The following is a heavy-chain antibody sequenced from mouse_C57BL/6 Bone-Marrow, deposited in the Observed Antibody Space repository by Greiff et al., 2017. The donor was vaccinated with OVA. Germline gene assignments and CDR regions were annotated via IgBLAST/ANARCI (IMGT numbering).Heavy chain of an antibody. CDR2: INPGSGGT. CDR3: ARGIYDGYYGDY. CDR1: GYAFTNYL. V-gene: IGHV1-54*01. D-gene: IGHD2-3*01. Sequence: VQLQESGAELVRPGTSVKVSCKASGYAFTNYLIEWVKQRPGQGLAWIGVINPGSGGTNYNEKFKGKATLTADKSSSTAYMQLSSLTSEDSAVYFCARGIYDGYYGDYWGQGTTLTVSS. J-gene: IGHJ2*01.